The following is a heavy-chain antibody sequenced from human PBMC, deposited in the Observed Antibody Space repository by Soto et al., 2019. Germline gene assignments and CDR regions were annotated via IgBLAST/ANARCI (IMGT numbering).Heavy chain of an antibody. D-gene: IGHD1-26*01. CDR3: ARDAFDLYYKFGMDV. CDR1: GFTFSDYE. V-gene: IGHV3-48*03. CDR2: ISSSGGTI. Sequence: PGGSLRLSCAASGFTFSDYEMNWVRQAPGKGLEWVSYISSSGGTIKYADSVKGRFTISRDNAKNSLFLQMHSLRADDTAVYYCARDAFDLYYKFGMDVWRRGTSVTVSS. J-gene: IGHJ6*02.